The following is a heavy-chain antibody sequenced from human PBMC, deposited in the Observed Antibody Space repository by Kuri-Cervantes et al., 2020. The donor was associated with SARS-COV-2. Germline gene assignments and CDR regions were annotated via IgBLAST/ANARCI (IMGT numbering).Heavy chain of an antibody. CDR3: AKGRIHHSDAFDI. Sequence: GGSLRLSCAASGFTFSSYAMSWVRQAPGKGLEWISAISGSGGSTYYADSVKGRFTISRDNSKNTLYLQMNSLRAEDTAVYYCAKGRIHHSDAFDIWGQGTMVTVSS. CDR2: ISGSGGST. D-gene: IGHD1-14*01. CDR1: GFTFSSYA. V-gene: IGHV3-23*01. J-gene: IGHJ3*02.